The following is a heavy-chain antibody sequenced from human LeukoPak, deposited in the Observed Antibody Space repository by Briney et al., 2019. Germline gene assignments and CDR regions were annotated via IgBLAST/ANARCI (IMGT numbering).Heavy chain of an antibody. J-gene: IGHJ3*02. V-gene: IGHV3-7*05. CDR3: ARCRFYDSGSYRGWGI. D-gene: IGHD3-10*01. Sequence: PGGSLRLSCAASGFTFSNYWMSWVRQAPGKGLEWVASIKQDGSEKYYVDSVKGRFTISRDNAKNSLDLQMNSLRAEDTAVYYCARCRFYDSGSYRGWGIWGQGIMVTVSS. CDR1: GFTFSNYW. CDR2: IKQDGSEK.